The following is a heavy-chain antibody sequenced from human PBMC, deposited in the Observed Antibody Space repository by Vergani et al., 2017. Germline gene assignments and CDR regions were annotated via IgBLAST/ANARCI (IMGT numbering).Heavy chain of an antibody. D-gene: IGHD2-21*01. CDR3: ARASLGYFRP. J-gene: IGHJ5*02. Sequence: EVQLVESGGGLVQPGGSLRLSCAASGFTFSSYEMNWVRQAPGKGLEWVSYISSSGSTIYYPASVTGRFTISRDNAKNSLCLQMNSLRAEDTAVYYCARASLGYFRPWGQGTLVTVSS. CDR2: ISSSGSTI. V-gene: IGHV3-48*03. CDR1: GFTFSSYE.